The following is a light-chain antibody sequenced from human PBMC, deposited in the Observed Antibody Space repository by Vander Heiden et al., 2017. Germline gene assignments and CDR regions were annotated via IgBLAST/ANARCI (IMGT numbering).Light chain of an antibody. CDR1: QSISSY. J-gene: IGKJ3*01. CDR2: AAS. V-gene: IGKV1-39*01. CDR3: QQRDSTPFT. Sequence: DIQMTQSPSSLSASVGDRVTITCRASQSISSYLNWYQQKPGKAPKLLIYAASSLQSGVPSRFSGSGSGTDFTLTISSLQPEDFATYYCQQRDSTPFTFGRGTKVDIK.